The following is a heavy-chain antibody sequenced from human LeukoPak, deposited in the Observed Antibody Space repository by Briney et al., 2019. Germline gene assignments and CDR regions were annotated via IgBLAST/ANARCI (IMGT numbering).Heavy chain of an antibody. Sequence: GESLKISCQGSGYSFTSYWIGWVRQMPGKGLEWMGIIYPGDSDTRYSPSFQGQVTISADKSISTAYLQWSSLKASDTAMYYCARQTDFWSGYSSRSWFDPWGQGTLVTVSS. D-gene: IGHD3-3*01. J-gene: IGHJ5*02. CDR1: GYSFTSYW. V-gene: IGHV5-51*01. CDR3: ARQTDFWSGYSSRSWFDP. CDR2: IYPGDSDT.